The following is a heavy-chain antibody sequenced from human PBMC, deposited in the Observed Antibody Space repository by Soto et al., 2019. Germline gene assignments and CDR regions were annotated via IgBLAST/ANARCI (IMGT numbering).Heavy chain of an antibody. CDR3: ATTYDTGFDP. V-gene: IGHV1-18*04. CDR2: IKADSGYT. D-gene: IGHD3-9*01. Sequence: QLQLVQSAAEVKKPGASVRVSCKAYGYPFIKYGISWIRQAPEQGLEWMGWIKADSGYTNYAQKFQGRVTMTADTSSDTAFMELRSLSLDDTAVYFCATTYDTGFDPWGQGTLVSVSS. J-gene: IGHJ5*02. CDR1: GYPFIKYG.